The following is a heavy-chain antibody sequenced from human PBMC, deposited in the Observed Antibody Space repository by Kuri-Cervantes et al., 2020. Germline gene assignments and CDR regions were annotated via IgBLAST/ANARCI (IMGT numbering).Heavy chain of an antibody. V-gene: IGHV3-30*18. CDR2: ISYDGSNK. CDR3: AKGEGSSWYACDY. J-gene: IGHJ4*02. CDR1: GFTFSSYG. D-gene: IGHD6-13*01. Sequence: GESLKISCAASGFTFSSYGMHWVRQAPGKGLEWVAVISYDGSNKYYADSVKGRFTISRDNSKTTLYLQMNSLRAEDTAVYYCAKGEGSSWYACDYGGQGTLVTVSS.